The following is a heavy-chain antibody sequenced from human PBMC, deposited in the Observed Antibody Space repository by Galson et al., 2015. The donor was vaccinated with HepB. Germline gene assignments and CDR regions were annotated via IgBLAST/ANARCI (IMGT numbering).Heavy chain of an antibody. D-gene: IGHD3-10*01. CDR1: GFTFTTYA. J-gene: IGHJ4*02. V-gene: IGHV3-23*01. Sequence: SLRLSCAASGFTFTTYAMGWVRQAPGKGLEWVSSISGSAATTYHADPVKGRFTISRDNFKDTLYLQMNSLGVEDTAVYYCAKELEPSFYNGRRGNYYDYWGQGVLVTVSS. CDR3: AKELEPSFYNGRRGNYYDY. CDR2: ISGSAATT.